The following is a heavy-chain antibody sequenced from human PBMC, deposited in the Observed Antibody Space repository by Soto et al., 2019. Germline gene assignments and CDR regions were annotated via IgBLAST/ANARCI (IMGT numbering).Heavy chain of an antibody. J-gene: IGHJ4*02. V-gene: IGHV3-73*01. D-gene: IGHD3-22*01. Sequence: PGGSLRLSCAASGFTFSGSPMHWVRQASGKGLEWVGRIRDKTDNYKATYAPSLKGRFTFSRDDSKDTAYLQMDSLKIEDTALYYCTTGDSSGYYRITDKYYFDYWGQGTLVTVSS. CDR3: TTGDSSGYYRITDKYYFDY. CDR1: GFTFSGSP. CDR2: IRDKTDNYKA.